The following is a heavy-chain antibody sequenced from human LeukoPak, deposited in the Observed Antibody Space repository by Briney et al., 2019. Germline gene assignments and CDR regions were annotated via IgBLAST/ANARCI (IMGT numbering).Heavy chain of an antibody. Sequence: SETLSLTCAVYGGSFSGYYWSWIRQPPGKGLEWIGYIYYSGSTYYNPSLKSRVTISVDTSKNQFSLKLSSVTAADTAVYYCARGPAYHFDYWGQGTLVTVSS. J-gene: IGHJ4*02. CDR3: ARGPAYHFDY. V-gene: IGHV4-34*01. CDR2: IYYSGST. CDR1: GGSFSGYY.